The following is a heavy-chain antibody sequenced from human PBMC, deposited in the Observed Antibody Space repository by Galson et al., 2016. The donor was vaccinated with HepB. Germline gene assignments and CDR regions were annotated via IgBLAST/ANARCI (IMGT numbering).Heavy chain of an antibody. J-gene: IGHJ6*02. CDR2: IIPMYGTV. Sequence: SVKVSCKVSGGSFSSQTIIWVRQASGQGLEWVGGIIPMYGTVKYAQRFQGRVTVTGDESTSTVYLEMNKLTSDDTALYYCARAPVEDDGLTAEHWSMYYVGLGVWGQGTTVTVS. CDR3: ARAPVEDDGLTAEHWSMYYVGLGV. D-gene: IGHD3-16*01. CDR1: GGSFSSQT. V-gene: IGHV1-69*13.